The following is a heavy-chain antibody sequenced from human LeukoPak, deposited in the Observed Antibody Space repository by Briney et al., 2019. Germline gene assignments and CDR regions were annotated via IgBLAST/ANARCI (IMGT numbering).Heavy chain of an antibody. Sequence: AETLSLTCTVSGGSISSYYWSWIRQPPGKGLEWIGYIYYSGSTNYNPSLKSRVTISVDTSKNQFSLKLSSVTAADTAVYYCARGLIGGFGKWRTKQTGTARFDYWGQGTLVTVSS. D-gene: IGHD2/OR15-2a*01. J-gene: IGHJ4*02. V-gene: IGHV4-59*12. CDR2: IYYSGST. CDR1: GGSISSYY. CDR3: ARGLIGGFGKWRTKQTGTARFDY.